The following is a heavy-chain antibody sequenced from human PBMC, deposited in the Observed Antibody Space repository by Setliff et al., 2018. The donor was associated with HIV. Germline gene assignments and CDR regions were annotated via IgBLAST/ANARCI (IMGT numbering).Heavy chain of an antibody. CDR1: GGSISSYY. V-gene: IGHV4-59*01. CDR3: ARAPSTVTSRFDY. D-gene: IGHD4-17*01. Sequence: PSETLSLTCTVSGGSISSYYWSWIRQPPGKGLEWIGYIYTSGSTNYNPSLKSRVTISVDTSKNQFSLKLSSVTAADTAVYYCARAPSTVTSRFDYWGQGTLVTVS. J-gene: IGHJ4*02. CDR2: IYTSGST.